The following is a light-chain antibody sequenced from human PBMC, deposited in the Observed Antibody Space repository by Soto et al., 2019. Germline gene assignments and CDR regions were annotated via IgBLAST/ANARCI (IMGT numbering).Light chain of an antibody. CDR3: GSDAGGFTGV. J-gene: IGLJ3*02. V-gene: IGLV2-11*01. CDR2: DID. Sequence: QSALTQPRSVSGSPGQSVTISCTGARSDVGVYRFVSWYQQHPDKDPKLMIYDIDKRPSGVPDRFSGSKAGNTACLTISGLQAGDEADYLCGSDAGGFTGVCGGGIQLPVL. CDR1: RSDVGVYRF.